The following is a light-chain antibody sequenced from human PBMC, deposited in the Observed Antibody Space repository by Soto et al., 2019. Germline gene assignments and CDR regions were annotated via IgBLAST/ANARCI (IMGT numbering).Light chain of an antibody. V-gene: IGKV3-20*01. CDR3: QQYGSSPWT. J-gene: IGKJ1*01. Sequence: DILWTQSPVTLSFSPGERSILSCWASQSVSSAYFACYQQRPGQAPRLLIYGTSSRATGIPDRFSGSGSGTDFTLTISRLEPEDFAVYYCQQYGSSPWTFGQGTKVDIK. CDR2: GTS. CDR1: QSVSSAY.